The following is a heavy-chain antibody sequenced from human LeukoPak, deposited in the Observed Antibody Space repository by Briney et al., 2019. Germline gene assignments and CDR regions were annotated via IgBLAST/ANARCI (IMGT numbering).Heavy chain of an antibody. CDR2: ISSSSSTI. Sequence: AGGSLRLSCAASGFTFSSYSMNWVRQAPGKGLEGVSYISSSSSTIYYADSVKGRFTISRDNAKNSLYLQMNSLRAEDTAVYYCARSPPRWLQFSYFDYWGQGTLVTVSS. CDR1: GFTFSSYS. J-gene: IGHJ4*02. CDR3: ARSPPRWLQFSYFDY. V-gene: IGHV3-48*01. D-gene: IGHD5-24*01.